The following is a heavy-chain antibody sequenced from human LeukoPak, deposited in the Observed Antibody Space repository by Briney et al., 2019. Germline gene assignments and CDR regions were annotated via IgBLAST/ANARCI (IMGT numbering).Heavy chain of an antibody. CDR1: GGSISSYY. V-gene: IGHV4-59*01. Sequence: SETLSLTCTVSGGSISSYYWSWIRQPPGKGLEWIGYIYYSGSTNYNPSLKSRVTISVDTSKNQFSLKLSSVTAEDTAVYYCAREGRNDYYYYMDVWGKGTTVTVSS. J-gene: IGHJ6*03. CDR2: IYYSGST. CDR3: AREGRNDYYYYMDV.